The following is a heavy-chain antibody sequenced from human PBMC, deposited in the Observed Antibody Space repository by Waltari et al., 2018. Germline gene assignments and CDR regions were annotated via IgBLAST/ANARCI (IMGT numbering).Heavy chain of an antibody. J-gene: IGHJ6*03. V-gene: IGHV3-53*04. Sequence: EVQLVESGGGLVQPGGSLRLSCAASGFTVSSNYMSWVRQAPGKGLEWVSVIYSGGSTYYADSVKGRFTISRHNSKNTLYLQMNSLRAEDTAVYYCARVVKQQLVGTAYYYYYYYMDVWGKGTTVTISS. CDR2: IYSGGST. CDR1: GFTVSSNY. CDR3: ARVVKQQLVGTAYYYYYYYMDV. D-gene: IGHD6-13*01.